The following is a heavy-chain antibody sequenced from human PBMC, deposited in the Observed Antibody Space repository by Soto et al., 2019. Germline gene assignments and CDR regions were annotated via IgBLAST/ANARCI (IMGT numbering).Heavy chain of an antibody. J-gene: IGHJ4*02. V-gene: IGHV3-23*01. D-gene: IGHD3-22*01. CDR3: AKADRSGYYYPS. Sequence: PGGSLRLSCAASGFTFSDYAMTWVRQAPGKGLEWVSHITTRGSSAYYADSVKGRFTISRDNSKNTLSLQMHSLTAGDTAIYYCAKADRSGYYYPSWGQGTLVTVSS. CDR2: ITTRGSSA. CDR1: GFTFSDYA.